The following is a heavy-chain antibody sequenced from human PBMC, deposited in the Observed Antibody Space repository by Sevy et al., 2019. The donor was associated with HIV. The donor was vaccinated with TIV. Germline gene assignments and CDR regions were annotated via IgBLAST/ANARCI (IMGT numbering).Heavy chain of an antibody. Sequence: GGSLRLSCAASGFSFSSFWMSWVRQSPGKGLEWVANIKEDGSEKYYVDSVKGRFTISRDNAKNSLYLQMNSLRDEDTAVYYCAREGQWSHPGDYWGQGTLVTVSS. CDR1: GFSFSSFW. V-gene: IGHV3-7*01. J-gene: IGHJ4*02. D-gene: IGHD2-15*01. CDR3: AREGQWSHPGDY. CDR2: IKEDGSEK.